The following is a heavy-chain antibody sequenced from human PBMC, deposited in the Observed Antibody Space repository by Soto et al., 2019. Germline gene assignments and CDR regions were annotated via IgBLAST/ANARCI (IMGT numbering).Heavy chain of an antibody. D-gene: IGHD3-10*01. CDR2: IYYSGST. Sequence: SETLSLTCTFSGCSISSGDYYWSWIRQPPGKGLEWIGYIYYSGSTYYNPSLKSRVTISVDTSKNQFSLKLSSVTAADTAVYYCARDLTYYYGSGSSVDAFDIWGQGTMVTVSS. CDR3: ARDLTYYYGSGSSVDAFDI. CDR1: GCSISSGDYY. V-gene: IGHV4-30-4*01. J-gene: IGHJ3*02.